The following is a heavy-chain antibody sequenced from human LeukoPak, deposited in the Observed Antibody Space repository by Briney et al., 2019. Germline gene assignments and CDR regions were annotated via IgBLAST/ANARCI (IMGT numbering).Heavy chain of an antibody. D-gene: IGHD3-10*01. Sequence: GGSLRLSCAASGFTFSSYWMSWVRQAPGKGLEWVANIKQDGSEKYYVDSVKGRFTISRDNTKNSQYLQMNSLRAEDTAVYYCASGYGSGSYYVGGPTCFDYWGQGTLVTVSS. CDR2: IKQDGSEK. CDR3: ASGYGSGSYYVGGPTCFDY. J-gene: IGHJ4*02. V-gene: IGHV3-7*01. CDR1: GFTFSSYW.